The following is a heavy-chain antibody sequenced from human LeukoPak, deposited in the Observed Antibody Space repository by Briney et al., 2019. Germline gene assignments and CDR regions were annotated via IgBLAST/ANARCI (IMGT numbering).Heavy chain of an antibody. Sequence: SETLSLTCTVSGGSISSGSHYWSWIRQPAGKGLEWIGRIYTSGATNYNPSLKSRVTISVDTSKNQFSLKLSSVTAADTAVYYCARGVRVGFDYWGQGALVTVSS. J-gene: IGHJ4*02. V-gene: IGHV4-61*02. CDR2: IYTSGAT. CDR3: ARGVRVGFDY. CDR1: GGSISSGSHY.